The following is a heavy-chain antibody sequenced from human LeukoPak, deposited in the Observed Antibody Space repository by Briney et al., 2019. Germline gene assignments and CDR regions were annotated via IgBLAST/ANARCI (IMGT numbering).Heavy chain of an antibody. V-gene: IGHV5-51*01. CDR3: ARPLMVRGVYDAFDI. D-gene: IGHD3-10*01. CDR1: GYSFTSYW. Sequence: PGESLKISCKGSGYSFTSYWIGWVRQMPGKGLEWMGIIYPGDSDTRYSPSFQGQVTISADKSISTAYLQWSSLKASDTAMYYCARPLMVRGVYDAFDIWGQGTMVTVSS. CDR2: IYPGDSDT. J-gene: IGHJ3*02.